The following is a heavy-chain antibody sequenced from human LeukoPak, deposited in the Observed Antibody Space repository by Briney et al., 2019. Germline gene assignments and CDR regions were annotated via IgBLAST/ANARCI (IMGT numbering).Heavy chain of an antibody. V-gene: IGHV3-74*01. CDR1: GFTFSSYW. CDR2: INTDGSST. Sequence: GGSLRLSCAASGFTFSSYWMHWVRQAPGKGLVWVSRINTDGSSTSYADSVKGRFTISRDNAKNRLYVQMNSLRAEDTAVYYCATGSGLWSPDYWGQGTLVTVSS. CDR3: ATGSGLWSPDY. J-gene: IGHJ4*02. D-gene: IGHD5-18*01.